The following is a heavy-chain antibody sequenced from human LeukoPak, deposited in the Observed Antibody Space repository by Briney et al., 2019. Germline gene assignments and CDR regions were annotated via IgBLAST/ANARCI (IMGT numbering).Heavy chain of an antibody. J-gene: IGHJ4*02. CDR1: GFIFGDYV. CDR2: ISSSSSTI. V-gene: IGHV3-48*02. D-gene: IGHD3-22*01. CDR3: AREIYYYDSSGYTYYFDY. Sequence: GVSLRLSCAGSGFIFGDYVMSWFRQAPGKGLEWVSYISSSSSTIYYADSVKGRFTISRDNAKNSLYLQMNSLRDEDTAVYYCAREIYYYDSSGYTYYFDYWGQGTLVTVSS.